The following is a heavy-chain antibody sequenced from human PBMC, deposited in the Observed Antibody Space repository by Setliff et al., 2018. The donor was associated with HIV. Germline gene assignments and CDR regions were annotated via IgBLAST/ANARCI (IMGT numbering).Heavy chain of an antibody. CDR1: GGSFSGYY. CDR2: IYYSGST. CDR3: ARIFGDQGYYYGMDV. Sequence: SETLSLTCEVYGGSFSGYYWSWIRQPPGKGLEWIGYIYYSGSTNYNPSLKSRVTISVDTSKNQFSLKLSSVIAADTAVYYCARIFGDQGYYYGMDVWGQGTTVTVSS. J-gene: IGHJ6*02. D-gene: IGHD3-3*01. V-gene: IGHV4-59*01.